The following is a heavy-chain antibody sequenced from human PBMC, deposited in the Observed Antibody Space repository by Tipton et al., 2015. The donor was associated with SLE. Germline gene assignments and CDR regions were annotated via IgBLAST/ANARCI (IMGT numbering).Heavy chain of an antibody. Sequence: QLVQSGAEVKPSETLSLTCAVYGGSFSDYYWSWIRQPPGKGLEWIGEINHSGSTNYNPSLKSRVTISVDTSKNHFSLKLSSVTAADTAVYYCARLSSSDKGLMITDWYFDRWGRGTLVTVSS. CDR1: GGSFSDYY. CDR3: ARLSSSDKGLMITDWYFDR. D-gene: IGHD3-16*01. V-gene: IGHV4-34*01. CDR2: INHSGST. J-gene: IGHJ2*01.